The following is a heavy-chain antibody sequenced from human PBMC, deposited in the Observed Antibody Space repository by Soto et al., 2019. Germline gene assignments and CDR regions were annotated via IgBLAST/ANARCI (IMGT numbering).Heavy chain of an antibody. CDR1: GYSISSGYY. CDR3: ARGDIVVVPAAPMHNNWFDP. J-gene: IGHJ5*02. D-gene: IGHD2-2*01. CDR2: IYHSGST. Sequence: SETLSLTCAVSGYSISSGYYWGWIRQPPGKGLEWIGSIYHSGSTYYNPSLKSRVTISVDTSKNQFSLKLSSVTAADTAVYYCARGDIVVVPAAPMHNNWFDPWGQGTLVTVS. V-gene: IGHV4-38-2*01.